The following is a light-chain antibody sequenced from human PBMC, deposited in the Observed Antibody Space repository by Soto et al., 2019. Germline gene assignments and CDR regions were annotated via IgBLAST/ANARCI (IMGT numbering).Light chain of an antibody. CDR3: QSYDSSLSGYV. CDR2: GDS. Sequence: QSVLTQPPSVSGAPGQRVTISCTGSSSNIGAGYDVHWYQHLPGTAPKLLIYGDSNRPSGVPDRISGSKSGTSASLAITGLLAEDEADYHCQSYDSSLSGYVFGTGTKVTVL. V-gene: IGLV1-40*01. J-gene: IGLJ1*01. CDR1: SSNIGAGYD.